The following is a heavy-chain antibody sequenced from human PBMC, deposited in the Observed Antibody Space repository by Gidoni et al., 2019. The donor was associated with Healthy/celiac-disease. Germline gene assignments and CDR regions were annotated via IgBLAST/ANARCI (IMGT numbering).Heavy chain of an antibody. D-gene: IGHD1-1*01. V-gene: IGHV5-51*03. J-gene: IGHJ4*02. CDR1: GSSFTSYW. CDR2: LYPGDSDT. Sequence: EVQLVQSGAEGTKPGESLKISCKGSGSSFTSYWIDWVRQLPGKGLKWMGSLYPGDSDTRYSPSFQGQVTISADKSISTAYLQWSSLKASDTAMYYCARRHPFVWNFDYWGQGTLVTVSS. CDR3: ARRHPFVWNFDY.